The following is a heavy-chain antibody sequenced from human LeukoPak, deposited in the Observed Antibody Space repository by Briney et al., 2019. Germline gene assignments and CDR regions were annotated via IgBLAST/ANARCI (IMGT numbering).Heavy chain of an antibody. D-gene: IGHD6-13*01. CDR1: GGSISSGGYS. CDR3: ARAYSSSRYPNNWFDP. Sequence: SQTLSLTCAVSGGSISSGGYSWSWIRQPPGKGLEWIGYIYHSGSTYYNPSLKSRVTISVDRSKNQFSLKLSSVTAADTAVYYCARAYSSSRYPNNWFDPWGQGTLVTVSS. CDR2: IYHSGST. V-gene: IGHV4-30-2*01. J-gene: IGHJ5*02.